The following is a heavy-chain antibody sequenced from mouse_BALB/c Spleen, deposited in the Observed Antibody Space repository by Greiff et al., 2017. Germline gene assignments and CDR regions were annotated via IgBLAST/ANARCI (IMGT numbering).Heavy chain of an antibody. V-gene: IGHV1-7*01. D-gene: IGHD1-1*01. J-gene: IGHJ1*01. CDR1: GYTFTSYW. CDR2: INPSTGYT. CDR3: ARRHYGSSYWYFDV. Sequence: VKLMESGAELAKPGASVKMSCKASGYTFTSYWMHWVKQRPGQGLEWIGYINPSTGYTEYNQKFKDKATLTADKSSSTAYMQLSSLTSEDSAVYYCARRHYGSSYWYFDVWGAGTTVTVSS.